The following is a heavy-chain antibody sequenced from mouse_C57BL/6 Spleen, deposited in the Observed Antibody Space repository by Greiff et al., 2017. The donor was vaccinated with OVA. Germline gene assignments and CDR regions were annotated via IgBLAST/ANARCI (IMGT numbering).Heavy chain of an antibody. CDR2: ISSGGSYT. Sequence: EVHLVESGGDLVKPGGSLKLSCAASGFTFSSYGMSWVRQTPDKRLEWVATISSGGSYTYYPDSVKGRFTISRDNAKNTLYLQKSSLKSEDTARYDCERHSFDYWGQGTTLTVSS. CDR1: GFTFSSYG. J-gene: IGHJ2*01. V-gene: IGHV5-6*01. CDR3: ERHSFDY.